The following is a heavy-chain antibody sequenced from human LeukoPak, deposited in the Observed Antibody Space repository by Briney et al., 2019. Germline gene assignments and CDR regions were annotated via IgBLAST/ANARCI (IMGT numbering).Heavy chain of an antibody. Sequence: SETLSLTCTVSGDSVSNGNYYWSWLRQPPGKALEWIGYIYHSGSTYYNPSLEGRVTISVDTSKNQFSVKLRSVTAADTAVYYCARSQNYYGSGDYWSQGTLVTVSS. CDR3: ARSQNYYGSGDY. CDR1: GDSVSNGNYY. D-gene: IGHD3-10*01. J-gene: IGHJ4*02. CDR2: IYHSGST. V-gene: IGHV4-61*01.